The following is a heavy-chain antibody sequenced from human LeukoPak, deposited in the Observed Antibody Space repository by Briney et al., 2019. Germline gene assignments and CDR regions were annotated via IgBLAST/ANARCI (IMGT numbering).Heavy chain of an antibody. CDR3: AREFTGSGSYYGNFGY. CDR2: ICSGGST. V-gene: IGHV3-66*01. CDR1: GFTVSSNY. J-gene: IGHJ4*02. Sequence: PGGSLRLSCAASGFTVSSNYMSWVRQAPGKGLEWVSVICSGGSTYYADSVKGRFTISRDNSKNTLYLQMNSLRAEDTAVYYCAREFTGSGSYYGNFGYWGQGTLVTVSS. D-gene: IGHD1-26*01.